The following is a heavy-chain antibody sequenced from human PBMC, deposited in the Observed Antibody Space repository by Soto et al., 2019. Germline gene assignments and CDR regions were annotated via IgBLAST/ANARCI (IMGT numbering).Heavy chain of an antibody. CDR1: GGTFSSYG. Sequence: QVQLVQSGAEVKKPGSSVKVSCKSSGGTFSSYGINWVRQAPGQGPEWMGMIIPNFGTPKYAQKFQGRVTITADESTSTSYMELSSLRSEDTAMYYCARDGRSSSYDYWGQGTRVTVSS. V-gene: IGHV1-69*18. CDR2: IIPNFGTP. J-gene: IGHJ4*02. D-gene: IGHD6-13*01. CDR3: ARDGRSSSYDY.